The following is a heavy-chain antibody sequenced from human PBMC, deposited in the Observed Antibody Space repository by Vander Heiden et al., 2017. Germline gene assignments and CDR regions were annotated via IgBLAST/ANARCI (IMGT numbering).Heavy chain of an antibody. J-gene: IGHJ6*02. CDR3: ARDRVQLWLFGCSDYYGMDV. Sequence: QVQLVESGGGLVKPGGSLRLPCAASGFPFSDYSMSWIRQAPGKGLEWVSYISSSGSTIYYADCVKGRFTNARDNAKNSLYLQMNSLRAEDTAVYYCARDRVQLWLFGCSDYYGMDVWGQGTTVTVSS. D-gene: IGHD5-18*01. CDR2: ISSSGSTI. CDR1: GFPFSDYS. V-gene: IGHV3-11*01.